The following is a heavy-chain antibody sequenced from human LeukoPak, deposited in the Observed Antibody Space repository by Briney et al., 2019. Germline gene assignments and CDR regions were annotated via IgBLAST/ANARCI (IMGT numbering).Heavy chain of an antibody. Sequence: GGSLRLSCAASGFTVSSHYMSRVRQAPGKGLEWVSVIYSAGNTYYADSVKGRFTISRDNSKNTLYLQVDSLTADDTAVYYCASGGSNGWYAFDIWGQGTMVTVSS. CDR1: GFTVSSHY. D-gene: IGHD6-19*01. V-gene: IGHV3-66*02. CDR3: ASGGSNGWYAFDI. J-gene: IGHJ3*02. CDR2: IYSAGNT.